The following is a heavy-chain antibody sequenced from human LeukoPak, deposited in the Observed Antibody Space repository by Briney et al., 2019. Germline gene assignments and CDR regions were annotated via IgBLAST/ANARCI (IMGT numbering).Heavy chain of an antibody. J-gene: IGHJ4*02. CDR1: GFTFSSYG. Sequence: GGTLRLSCAASGFTFSSYGMSWVRQAPGKGLEWVSAVSGSGGSTYYADSVKGRFTISRDNSKNTLYLQMNSLRAEDTAVYYCARGPSGYHNTGGQGTLVTVSS. V-gene: IGHV3-23*01. CDR2: VSGSGGST. D-gene: IGHD5-12*01. CDR3: ARGPSGYHNT.